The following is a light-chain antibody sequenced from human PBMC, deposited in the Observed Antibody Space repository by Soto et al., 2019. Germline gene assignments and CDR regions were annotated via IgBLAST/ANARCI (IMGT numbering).Light chain of an antibody. CDR3: QQYGSSALT. Sequence: EIVLTQSPGTLSLSPGERATLSCRASQSVSSSFLAWYQQKPGQAPRLLIYGASSRATGIPDRFSGSGSETDFTLNISRLEPEYVAVYYCQQYGSSALTFGGGTKMEIK. J-gene: IGKJ4*01. CDR2: GAS. V-gene: IGKV3-20*01. CDR1: QSVSSSF.